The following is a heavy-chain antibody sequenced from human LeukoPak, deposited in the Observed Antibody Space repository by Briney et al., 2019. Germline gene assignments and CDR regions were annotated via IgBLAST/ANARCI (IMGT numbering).Heavy chain of an antibody. J-gene: IGHJ4*02. V-gene: IGHV4-61*02. Sequence: KTSQTLSLTCTVSGGSISSGSYYWSWIRQPAGKGLEWIGRIYTSGSTNYNPSLKSRVTMSVDTSKNQFSLKLSSVTAADTAVYYCARDYYDSSAYLLISWGQGTLVTVSS. D-gene: IGHD3-22*01. CDR1: GGSISSGSYY. CDR3: ARDYYDSSAYLLIS. CDR2: IYTSGST.